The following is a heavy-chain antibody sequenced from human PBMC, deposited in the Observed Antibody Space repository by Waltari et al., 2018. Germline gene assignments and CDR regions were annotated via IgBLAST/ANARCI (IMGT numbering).Heavy chain of an antibody. Sequence: QVQLVQSGAEVKKPGSSVKVSCKASGGTFSSYAISWVRQAPGQGLEWMGGIIPIFGTANYAQKFQGRVTITADESTSTAYMELSSLRSEDTAVYYCAREKDPMVRGEVYDYGMDVWGQGTTVTVSS. V-gene: IGHV1-69*01. CDR2: IIPIFGTA. D-gene: IGHD3-10*01. J-gene: IGHJ6*02. CDR1: GGTFSSYA. CDR3: AREKDPMVRGEVYDYGMDV.